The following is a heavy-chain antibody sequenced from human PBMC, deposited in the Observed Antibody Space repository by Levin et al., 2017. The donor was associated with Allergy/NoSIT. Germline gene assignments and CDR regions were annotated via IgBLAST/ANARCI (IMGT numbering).Heavy chain of an antibody. V-gene: IGHV3-23*01. CDR2: ISGSGGST. D-gene: IGHD3-3*01. J-gene: IGHJ4*02. Sequence: LSLTCAASGFTFSSYAMSWVRQAPGKGLEWVSAISGSGGSTYYTDSVKGRFTISRDNSKNTLYLQMNSLRAEDTAVYYCAKDNYDFWSGYIGRDWGQGTLVTVSS. CDR1: GFTFSSYA. CDR3: AKDNYDFWSGYIGRD.